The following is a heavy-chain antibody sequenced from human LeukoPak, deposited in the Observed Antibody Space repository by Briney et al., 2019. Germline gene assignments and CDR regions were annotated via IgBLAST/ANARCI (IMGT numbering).Heavy chain of an antibody. CDR2: IWYDGSNK. J-gene: IGHJ6*02. CDR3: ARDGSYGSGSYYLYYYYGMDV. V-gene: IGHV3-33*01. D-gene: IGHD3-10*01. Sequence: GGSLRLSCAASGFTFSSYGMHWVRQAPGKGLEWVAIIWYDGSNKYYADSVKGRFTISRDNSKNTLYPQMNSLRAEDTAVYYCARDGSYGSGSYYLYYYYGMDVWGQGTTVTVSS. CDR1: GFTFSSYG.